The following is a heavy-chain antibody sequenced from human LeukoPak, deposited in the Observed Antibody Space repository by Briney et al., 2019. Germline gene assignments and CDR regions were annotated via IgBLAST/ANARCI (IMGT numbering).Heavy chain of an antibody. Sequence: GGSLRLSCAASGFTFSSYAMSWVRQAPGKGLEWVAFIRYDGSNKYYADSVKGRSTISRDNSKNTLYLQMNSLRAEDTAVYYCAKGSKEVLFTRDHYMDVWGKGATVTISS. CDR1: GFTFSSYA. V-gene: IGHV3-30*02. J-gene: IGHJ6*03. D-gene: IGHD3-3*01. CDR3: AKGSKEVLFTRDHYMDV. CDR2: IRYDGSNK.